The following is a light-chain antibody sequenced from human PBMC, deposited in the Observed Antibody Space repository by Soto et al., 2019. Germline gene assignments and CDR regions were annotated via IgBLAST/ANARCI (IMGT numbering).Light chain of an antibody. CDR2: DVS. CDR1: SSDVGGYNY. Sequence: QSALTQPASLSGSPGQSITISCAGTSSDVGGYNYVSWYQHHPGKAPKLMIYDVSNRPPGVSNRFSGSKSGNTASLTISGLQAEDEADYYCNSYTSSSTFVFGTGTKLTVL. V-gene: IGLV2-14*03. CDR3: NSYTSSSTFV. J-gene: IGLJ1*01.